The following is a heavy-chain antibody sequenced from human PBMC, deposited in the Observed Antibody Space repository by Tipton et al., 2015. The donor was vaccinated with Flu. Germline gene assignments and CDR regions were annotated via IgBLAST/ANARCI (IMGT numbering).Heavy chain of an antibody. D-gene: IGHD5/OR15-5a*01. V-gene: IGHV1-18*04. CDR2: VSADTGDT. Sequence: QLVQSGAEVKEPGASVKVSCKTSGYSFINYGVSWERQAPGQGLEWMGWVSADTGDTYYAQKVQDRVTMTTDTSTTTAYMELRRLRSDDTAVYYCAVSSFRQGFDYWCQGTLVTVSS. J-gene: IGHJ4*02. CDR1: GYSFINYG. CDR3: AVSSFRQGFDY.